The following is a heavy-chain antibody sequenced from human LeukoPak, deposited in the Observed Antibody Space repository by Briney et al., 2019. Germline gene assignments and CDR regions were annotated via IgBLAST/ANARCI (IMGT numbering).Heavy chain of an antibody. CDR3: ARDLVVVAAKRAFDI. D-gene: IGHD2-15*01. J-gene: IGHJ3*02. CDR1: GGSFSSYY. CDR2: IYYSGST. Sequence: PSETLSLTCAVYGGSFSSYYWGWIRQPPGKGLKWIGSIYYSGSTYYNPSLKSRVTISVDTSKNQFSLKLSSVTAADTAVYYCARDLVVVAAKRAFDIWGQGTMVTVSS. V-gene: IGHV4-39*07.